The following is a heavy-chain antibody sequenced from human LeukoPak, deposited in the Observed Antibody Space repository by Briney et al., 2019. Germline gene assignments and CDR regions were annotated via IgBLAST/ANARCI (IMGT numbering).Heavy chain of an antibody. CDR3: TREGVMITP. CDR2: IRSKAYGGTT. CDR1: GFTFGDYA. D-gene: IGHD3-16*01. J-gene: IGHJ5*02. Sequence: GGSLRLSCTASGFTFGDYATSWFRQAPGKGLEWVGFIRSKAYGGTTEYAASVKGRFTISRDDSKSIAYLQMNSLKTEDTAVYYCTREGVMITPWGQGTLVTVSS. V-gene: IGHV3-49*03.